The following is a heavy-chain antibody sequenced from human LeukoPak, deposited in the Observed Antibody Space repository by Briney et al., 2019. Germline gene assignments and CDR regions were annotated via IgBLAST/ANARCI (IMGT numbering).Heavy chain of an antibody. J-gene: IGHJ4*02. D-gene: IGHD6-6*01. CDR3: AQERIAARPDLDY. Sequence: PGGSLRLSCAASGFTFSSYDMSWVRQAPGKGLEWVSVISGSGGSAYYADSVKGRFTISRDKSKNTLYLQMNSLRAEDTAVYYCAQERIAARPDLDYWGQGTLVTVSS. CDR2: ISGSGGSA. V-gene: IGHV3-23*01. CDR1: GFTFSSYD.